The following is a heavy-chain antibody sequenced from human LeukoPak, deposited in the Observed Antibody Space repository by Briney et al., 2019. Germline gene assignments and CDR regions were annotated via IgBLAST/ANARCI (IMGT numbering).Heavy chain of an antibody. CDR1: GFTFSDYY. CDR3: ARDRGYDFWSGSFDR. D-gene: IGHD3-3*01. J-gene: IGHJ2*01. Sequence: GGSLRLSCAASGFTFSDYYMSWIRQAPGKGLEWVSYISSSGSTIYYADSVKGRFTISRDKAKNSLYLQMNSLRAGDTAVYYCARDRGYDFWSGSFDRWGRGTPVTVSS. CDR2: ISSSGSTI. V-gene: IGHV3-11*04.